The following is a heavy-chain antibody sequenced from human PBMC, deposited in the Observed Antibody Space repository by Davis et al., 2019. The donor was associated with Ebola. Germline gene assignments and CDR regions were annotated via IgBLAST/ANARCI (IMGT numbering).Heavy chain of an antibody. CDR1: GFTFSDYY. V-gene: IGHV3-11*04. Sequence: GGSLRLSCAASGFTFSDYYMSWIRQAPGKGLEWVSYISSSGSTIYYADSVKGRFTISRDNAKNSLYLQMNSLRAEDTAVYYCARTFVVVVAATAWVGGMDVWGKGTTATVSS. J-gene: IGHJ6*04. CDR2: ISSSGSTI. D-gene: IGHD2-15*01. CDR3: ARTFVVVVAATAWVGGMDV.